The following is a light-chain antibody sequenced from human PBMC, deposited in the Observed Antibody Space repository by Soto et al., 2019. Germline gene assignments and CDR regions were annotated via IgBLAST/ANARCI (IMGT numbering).Light chain of an antibody. CDR1: SSDVGGYNY. CDR3: SSSTSSSTVV. Sequence: QSALTQPASVSGSPGQSITISCTGTSSDVGGYNYVSWYQQHPGKAPKLMIYEVSNRPSGVSNRFSGSKSGNTASLTISGRQAEDEADYYCSSSTSSSTVVFGGGTKLAVL. CDR2: EVS. V-gene: IGLV2-14*01. J-gene: IGLJ2*01.